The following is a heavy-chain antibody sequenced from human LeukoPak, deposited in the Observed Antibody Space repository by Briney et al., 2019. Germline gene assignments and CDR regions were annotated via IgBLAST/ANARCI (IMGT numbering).Heavy chain of an antibody. Sequence: ASVKVSCKASGYTFTSYYMHWVRLAPGQGLEWMGIINPSGGSTSYAQKFQGRVTMTRDTSTSTVYMELSSLRSEDTAVYYCARATPLPFYGMDVWGKGTTVTVSS. CDR2: INPSGGST. CDR3: ARATPLPFYGMDV. J-gene: IGHJ6*04. V-gene: IGHV1-46*01. CDR1: GYTFTSYY.